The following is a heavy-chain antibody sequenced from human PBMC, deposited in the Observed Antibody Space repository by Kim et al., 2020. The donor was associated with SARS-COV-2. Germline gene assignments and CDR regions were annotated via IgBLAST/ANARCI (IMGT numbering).Heavy chain of an antibody. CDR2: ISYDGSNK. D-gene: IGHD3-16*01. CDR1: GFTFSSYA. Sequence: GGSLRLSCAASGFTFSSYAMHWVRQAPGKGLEWVAVISYDGSNKYYADSVKGRFTISRDNSKNTLYLQMNSLRAEDTAVYYCARDTDPRGTYYFDYWGQGTLVTVSS. CDR3: ARDTDPRGTYYFDY. J-gene: IGHJ4*02. V-gene: IGHV3-30-3*01.